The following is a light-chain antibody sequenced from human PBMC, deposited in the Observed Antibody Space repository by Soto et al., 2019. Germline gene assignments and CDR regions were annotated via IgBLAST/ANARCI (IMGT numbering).Light chain of an antibody. V-gene: IGKV3-11*01. CDR1: QPIGTY. J-gene: IGKJ2*01. Sequence: EIVLTQSPATLSLSPGERATLSCRASQPIGTYLAWYQQKPGQAPRLLIYDASDRATGITARFGGSGSGSDFTLTISSLEPEDFAVYYCQQRYNWPVTFGQGTRLEIK. CDR2: DAS. CDR3: QQRYNWPVT.